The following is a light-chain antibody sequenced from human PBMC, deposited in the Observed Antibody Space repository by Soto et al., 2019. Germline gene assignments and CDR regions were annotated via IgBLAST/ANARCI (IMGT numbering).Light chain of an antibody. V-gene: IGKV1-9*01. J-gene: IGKJ1*01. CDR3: QELKSHLRT. Sequence: DIQLTQSPSFLSASVGDRVTITCRASQGISSYLAWYQQKPGKATNLLIYGASTLQSGVSSRFSGSGSGVEFTLIISSLQPEDVAPYYCQELKSHLRTFGLGTKGEIE. CDR1: QGISSY. CDR2: GAS.